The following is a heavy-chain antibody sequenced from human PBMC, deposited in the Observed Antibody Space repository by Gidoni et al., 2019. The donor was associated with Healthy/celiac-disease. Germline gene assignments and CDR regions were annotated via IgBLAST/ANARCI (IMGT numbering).Heavy chain of an antibody. CDR2: IYYSGST. CDR1: GGSISSYY. CDR3: ARRGRDGYNSGWFDP. V-gene: IGHV4-59*01. Sequence: QVQLQESGPGLVKPSETLSLTCTVSGGSISSYYWSWIRQPPGKGLEWIGYIYYSGSTNYNPSLKSRVTISVDTSKNQFSLKLSSVTAADTAVYYCARRGRDGYNSGWFDPWGQGTLVTVSS. J-gene: IGHJ5*02. D-gene: IGHD5-12*01.